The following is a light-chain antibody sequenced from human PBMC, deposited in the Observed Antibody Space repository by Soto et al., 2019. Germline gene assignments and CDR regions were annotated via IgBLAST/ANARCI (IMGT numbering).Light chain of an antibody. CDR2: AAS. CDR3: QQSYTSWWT. J-gene: IGKJ5*01. Sequence: DIQMTQSPSSLSTSVGDRVSITCRASQSISTHLSWYQQKLGKAPKLLIYAASSLQSWVPSRFTGSGSGTDFTLTISSLQPEDVATYYCQQSYTSWWTFGQGTRVEIK. V-gene: IGKV1-39*01. CDR1: QSISTH.